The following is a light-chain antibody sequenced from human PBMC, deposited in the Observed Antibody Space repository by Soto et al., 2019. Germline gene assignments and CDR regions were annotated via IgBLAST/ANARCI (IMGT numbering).Light chain of an antibody. J-gene: IGLJ2*01. CDR2: DVS. Sequence: SALTQPRSVSWSPGQSITTSCAGTSSDVGGYNYVSWNQHHPGKAPKLVIFDVSERPSGVPDRFSGSKSGNTASLTISGLQAEDEADYFCCSYAGDYFVVFGGGTKVTVL. CDR1: SSDVGGYNY. V-gene: IGLV2-11*01. CDR3: CSYAGDYFVV.